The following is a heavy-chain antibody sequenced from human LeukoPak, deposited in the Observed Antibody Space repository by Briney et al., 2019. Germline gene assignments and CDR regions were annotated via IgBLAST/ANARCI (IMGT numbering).Heavy chain of an antibody. J-gene: IGHJ4*02. CDR3: ARLRGYSYGFYYFDY. CDR2: IYYSGST. D-gene: IGHD5-18*01. CDR1: GGPISSYY. V-gene: IGHV4-59*01. Sequence: SETLSLTCTVSGGPISSYYWSWLRQPPGKGLEWIGYIYYSGSTNYNPSLKSRVTISVDTSKNQFSLKLSSVIAADTAVYYCARLRGYSYGFYYFDYWGQGTLVTVSS.